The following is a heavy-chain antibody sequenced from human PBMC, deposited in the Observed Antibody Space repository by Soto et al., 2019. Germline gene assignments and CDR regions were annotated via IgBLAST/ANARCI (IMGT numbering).Heavy chain of an antibody. D-gene: IGHD1-26*01. Sequence: GGSLRVYCSASGVTFSSYAMSWVRQAPGKGLEWVSGISGSGGSTYYADSVKGRFTISRDNSKNTLYLQMNSLRVEDTAVYYCAKEVNGGNYYAGAFDIWGQGTMVTVSS. CDR1: GVTFSSYA. CDR3: AKEVNGGNYYAGAFDI. CDR2: ISGSGGST. J-gene: IGHJ3*02. V-gene: IGHV3-23*01.